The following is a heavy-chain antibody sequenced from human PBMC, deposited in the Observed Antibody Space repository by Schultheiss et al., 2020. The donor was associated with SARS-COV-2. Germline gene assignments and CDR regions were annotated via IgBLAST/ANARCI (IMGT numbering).Heavy chain of an antibody. CDR2: ISGSGGST. CDR3: AKVPSDDYYDNFDY. V-gene: IGHV3-23*01. J-gene: IGHJ4*02. D-gene: IGHD3-22*01. Sequence: GGSLRLSCAASGFTFSSYDMHWVRQAPGKGLEWVSAISGSGGSTYYADSVKGRFTISRDNSKNTLYLQMNSLRAEDTAVYYCAKVPSDDYYDNFDYWGQGTLVTVSS. CDR1: GFTFSSYD.